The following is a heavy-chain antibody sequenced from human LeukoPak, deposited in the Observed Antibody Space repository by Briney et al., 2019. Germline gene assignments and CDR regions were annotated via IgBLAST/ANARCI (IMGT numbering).Heavy chain of an antibody. D-gene: IGHD3-3*01. CDR2: IYTSGST. CDR3: ARDNYDFWSGTYTGRDY. V-gene: IGHV4-4*07. J-gene: IGHJ4*02. CDR1: GGSIRSYY. Sequence: SETLSLTCTVSGGSIRSYYWSWIRQPAGKGLEWIGRIYTSGSTNYNPSLKSRVTMSVGTSKNQFSLKLSSVTAADTAVYYCARDNYDFWSGTYTGRDYWGQGTLVTVSS.